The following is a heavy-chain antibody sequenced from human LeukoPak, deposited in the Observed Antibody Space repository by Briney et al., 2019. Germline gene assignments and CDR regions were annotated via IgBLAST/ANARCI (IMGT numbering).Heavy chain of an antibody. V-gene: IGHV7-4-1*02. J-gene: IGHJ4*02. D-gene: IGHD5-24*01. CDR1: RYTFTRYS. CDR3: ARDSREDYFDY. Sequence: ASVKVSCKASRYTFTRYSMNWVRQAPGQRLEWMGLINTNTGNPTYAQGFTGRFVFSLDTSVSTAYLQISSLKAEDTAVYYCARDSREDYFDYWGQGTLVTVSS. CDR2: INTNTGNP.